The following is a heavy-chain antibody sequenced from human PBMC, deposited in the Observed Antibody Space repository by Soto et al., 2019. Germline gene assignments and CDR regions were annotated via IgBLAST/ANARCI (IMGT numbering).Heavy chain of an antibody. CDR1: GGSLSSGGYS. CDR3: ASAQGY. J-gene: IGHJ4*02. Sequence: VQLQESGPGLVKPSQTMSLTCTVPGGSLSSGGYSWSWICQNPGKGLEWIGYIYDSGSTYYNPSPKSRVTISEYTSKNQFSLTLSSLTAADPAVYYCASAQGYWVQGTLVSVSS. CDR2: IYDSGST. V-gene: IGHV4-31*03.